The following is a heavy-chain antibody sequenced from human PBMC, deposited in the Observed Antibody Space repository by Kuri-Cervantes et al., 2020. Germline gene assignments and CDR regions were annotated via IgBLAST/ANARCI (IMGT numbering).Heavy chain of an antibody. Sequence: GGSLRLSCAASGFTFSSYAMSWVRQAPGNGLEWVSSISSSSSYIYYADSVKGRFTISRDNAKNLLYLQMNSLRPEDTAVYYCARVKVDFWSGYYSDYWGQGTPVTVSS. CDR3: ARVKVDFWSGYYSDY. V-gene: IGHV3-21*06. CDR2: ISSSSSYI. D-gene: IGHD3-3*01. J-gene: IGHJ4*02. CDR1: GFTFSSYA.